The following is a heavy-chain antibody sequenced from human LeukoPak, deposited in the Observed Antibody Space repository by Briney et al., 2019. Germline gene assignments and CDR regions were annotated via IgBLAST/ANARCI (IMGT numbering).Heavy chain of an antibody. Sequence: PGGSLRLSCEASGFIFQDFGMSWVRQAPGKGLEWVSGLNWNGGITDYADSVKGRFTISRDNAKNSLYLEMHSLRAEDTALYYCARDGGYCSSSTCYTLHYWGQGVLVTVSS. CDR3: ARDGGYCSSSTCYTLHY. D-gene: IGHD2-2*02. CDR2: LNWNGGIT. CDR1: GFIFQDFG. V-gene: IGHV3-20*04. J-gene: IGHJ4*02.